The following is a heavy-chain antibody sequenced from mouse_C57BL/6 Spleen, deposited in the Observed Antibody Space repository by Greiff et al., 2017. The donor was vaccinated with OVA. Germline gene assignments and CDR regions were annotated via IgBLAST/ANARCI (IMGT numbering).Heavy chain of an antibody. Sequence: EVQLKQSGPELVKPGASVKISCKASGYTFTDYYMNWVKQSHGKSLEWIGDINPNNGGTSYNQKFKGKATLTVDKSSSTAYMELRSLTSEDSAVYYCARGANWDGFDYWGQGTTLTVSS. V-gene: IGHV1-26*01. CDR2: INPNNGGT. CDR3: ARGANWDGFDY. D-gene: IGHD4-1*01. J-gene: IGHJ2*01. CDR1: GYTFTDYY.